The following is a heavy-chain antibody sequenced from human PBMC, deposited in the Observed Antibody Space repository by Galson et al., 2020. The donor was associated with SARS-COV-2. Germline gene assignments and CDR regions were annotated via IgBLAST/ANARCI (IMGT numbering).Heavy chain of an antibody. CDR3: ARGATSSGWYLPDAFDI. CDR1: GFTFSSYE. Sequence: GGSLRLSCAASGFTFSSYEMNWVRQAPGKGLEWVSYISGSDYTIYYADSVKGRFTISRDNAKNLLYLQMNSLRAEDTAVYYCARGATSSGWYLPDAFDIWGQGTMVTVSS. J-gene: IGHJ3*02. CDR2: ISGSDYTI. V-gene: IGHV3-48*03. D-gene: IGHD6-19*01.